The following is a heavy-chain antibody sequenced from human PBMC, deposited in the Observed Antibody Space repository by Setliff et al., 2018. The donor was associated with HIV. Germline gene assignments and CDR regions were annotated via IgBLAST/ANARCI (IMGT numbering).Heavy chain of an antibody. CDR2: MYHSGPA. V-gene: IGHV4-39*07. D-gene: IGHD2-15*01. J-gene: IGHJ6*03. CDR3: ALTGHRLLRGYMDV. CDR1: GGSITSSTYY. Sequence: PSETLSLTCTVSGGSITSSTYYWGWIRQSPRKGLEWIGTMYHSGPAYYNPSLKSRVTISVDTSKNQFSLKLKSVTAADTAVYYCALTGHRLLRGYMDVWGKGTTVTVSS.